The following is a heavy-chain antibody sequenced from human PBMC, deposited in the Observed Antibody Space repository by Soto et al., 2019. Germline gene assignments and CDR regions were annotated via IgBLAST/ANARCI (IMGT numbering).Heavy chain of an antibody. J-gene: IGHJ4*02. CDR2: ISGYNGNT. Sequence: QVQLVQSGPEVKKPGASVKVSCKATGYTFRSYGVTWVRQAPGQGLEWMGWISGYNGNTEYAQKLQGRVNMTTDTSTSTVYMERRSLGSAYTAVYYCARDRGVVTSGSAYYFDYWGQGTLVTVSS. V-gene: IGHV1-18*01. CDR1: GYTFRSYG. CDR3: ARDRGVVTSGSAYYFDY. D-gene: IGHD2-2*01.